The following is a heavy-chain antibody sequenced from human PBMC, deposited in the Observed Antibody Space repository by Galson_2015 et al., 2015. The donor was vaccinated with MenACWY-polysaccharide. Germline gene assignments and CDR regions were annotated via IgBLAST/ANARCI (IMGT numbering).Heavy chain of an antibody. D-gene: IGHD2-8*02. CDR2: IRQDGFEK. J-gene: IGHJ3*02. CDR3: AREGLVEAFEN. CDR1: GFIFSNHW. Sequence: SLRLCCATSGFIFSNHWMSWVRQAPGKGLEWVANIRQDGFEKYPVDSMKGRFTISRDNAATSVFLQMNSLRVEDTAVYYCAREGLVEAFENWGQGTMVTVSS. V-gene: IGHV3-7*01.